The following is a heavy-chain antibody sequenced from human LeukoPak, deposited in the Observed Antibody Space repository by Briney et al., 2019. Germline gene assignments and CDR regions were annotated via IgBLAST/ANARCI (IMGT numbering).Heavy chain of an antibody. CDR1: GITFSNSW. V-gene: IGHV3-15*01. CDR2: INKSRNANSE. J-gene: IGHJ4*02. Sequence: AESLRLSCAASGITFSNSWMRWVRQAPGKGLEWVGGINKSRNANSEHSVTTVNARLTISRDDSNYTLYLQMNSLKTEVKSVSYCTSYGSGSCPFWGQGTLVSVSS. CDR3: TSYGSGSCPF. D-gene: IGHD6-19*01.